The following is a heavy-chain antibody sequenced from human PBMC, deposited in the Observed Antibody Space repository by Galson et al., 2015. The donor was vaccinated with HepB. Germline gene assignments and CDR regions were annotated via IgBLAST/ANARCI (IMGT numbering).Heavy chain of an antibody. J-gene: IGHJ4*02. D-gene: IGHD6-13*01. CDR3: AREYSSSWIYYFDY. CDR1: GYTFTTYA. CDR2: INAGNGNT. V-gene: IGHV1-3*01. Sequence: SVKVSCKASGYTFTTYAMHWVRQAPGQRLEWMGWINAGNGNTKYSQKFQGRVTITRDTSASTAYMELSSLRSEDTAVYYCAREYSSSWIYYFDYWGQGTLVTVSS.